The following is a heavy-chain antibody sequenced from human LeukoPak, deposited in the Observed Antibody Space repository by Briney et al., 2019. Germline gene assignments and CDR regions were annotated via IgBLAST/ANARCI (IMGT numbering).Heavy chain of an antibody. J-gene: IGHJ4*02. Sequence: GGSLRLSCAASGFTFSSYGMSWVRQAPGKGLEWVSAISGSGGSTYYADSVKGRFTISRDNSKNTLYLQMNSLRAEDTAVYYCAKMNGGNIVVVVAATLSYFDYWGQGTLVTVSS. D-gene: IGHD2-15*01. CDR1: GFTFSSYG. CDR2: ISGSGGST. CDR3: AKMNGGNIVVVVAATLSYFDY. V-gene: IGHV3-23*01.